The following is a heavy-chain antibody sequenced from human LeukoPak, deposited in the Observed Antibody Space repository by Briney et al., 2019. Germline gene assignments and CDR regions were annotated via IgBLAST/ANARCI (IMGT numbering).Heavy chain of an antibody. V-gene: IGHV3-20*04. D-gene: IGHD3-22*01. J-gene: IGHJ4*02. CDR2: ISWNGGST. CDR3: ARDRYYDTSGSFDY. CDR1: GFTFDDYG. Sequence: GGSLRLSCAASGFTFDDYGMNWVRQAPGKGLEWVSGISWNGGSTGYADSVKGRFTISRDNAKNSLYLQMNSLRAEDTALYYCARDRYYDTSGSFDYWGQGTLVTVSP.